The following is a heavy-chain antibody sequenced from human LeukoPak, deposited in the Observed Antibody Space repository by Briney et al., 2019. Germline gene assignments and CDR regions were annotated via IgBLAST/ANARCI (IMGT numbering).Heavy chain of an antibody. D-gene: IGHD6-13*01. V-gene: IGHV1-46*01. J-gene: IGHJ6*02. CDR1: GYTFTSYY. Sequence: ASVKVSCKASGYTFTSYYMHWVRQAPGQGLEWMGIINPSGGSTSYAQKFQGRVTMTRDTSTSTVYMELSSLRSEDTAVYYCATDMAAAAAWDYYYGMDVWGQGTTVTVSS. CDR2: INPSGGST. CDR3: ATDMAAAAAWDYYYGMDV.